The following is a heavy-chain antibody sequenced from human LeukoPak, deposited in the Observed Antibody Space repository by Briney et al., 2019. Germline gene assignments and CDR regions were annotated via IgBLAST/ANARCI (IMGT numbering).Heavy chain of an antibody. CDR1: GDSVSGQH. D-gene: IGHD2-15*01. J-gene: IGHJ4*02. CDR2: IYYSGST. V-gene: IGHV4-59*02. CDR3: ATYYRGVGGRGH. Sequence: KPSETLSLTCTVSGDSVSGQHLTWIRQPPGQGLKWIGQIYYSGSTHYNPALQSRLTMSLDTSKNQFSLTVTSVTAADTAVYYCATYYRGVGGRGHWGQGTLVTVSS.